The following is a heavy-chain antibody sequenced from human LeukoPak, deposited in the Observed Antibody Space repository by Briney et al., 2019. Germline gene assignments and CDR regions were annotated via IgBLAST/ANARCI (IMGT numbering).Heavy chain of an antibody. CDR1: GFTFSSYA. CDR2: ISGSGGST. Sequence: GGSLRLSCAASGFTFSSYAMSWVSQAPGKGLEWVSAISGSGGSTYYADSVKGRFTISRDNSKNTLYLQMNSLRAEDTAVYYCAKPALSLYGSGWFDYWGQGTLVTVSS. J-gene: IGHJ4*02. D-gene: IGHD6-19*01. CDR3: AKPALSLYGSGWFDY. V-gene: IGHV3-23*01.